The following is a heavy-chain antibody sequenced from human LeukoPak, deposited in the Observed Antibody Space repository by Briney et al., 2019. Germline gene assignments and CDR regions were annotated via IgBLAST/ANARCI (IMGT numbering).Heavy chain of an antibody. J-gene: IGHJ6*02. V-gene: IGHV1-2*02. CDR1: GYTFTGYY. D-gene: IGHD3-3*01. CDR3: ARDLVRDYDFWSGPNYGMDV. Sequence: ASVKVSCKASGYTFTGYYMHWVRQAPGQGLEWMGWINPNSGGTNYAQKFQGRVTMTRDTSISTAYMELSRLRSDDTAAYYCARDLVRDYDFWSGPNYGMDVWGQGTTVTVSS. CDR2: INPNSGGT.